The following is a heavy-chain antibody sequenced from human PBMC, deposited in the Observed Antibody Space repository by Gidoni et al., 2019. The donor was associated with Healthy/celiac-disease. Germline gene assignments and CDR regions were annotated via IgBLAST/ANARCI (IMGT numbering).Heavy chain of an antibody. J-gene: IGHJ4*02. CDR2: INPSGGST. CDR3: ARDRLDAGSHYYFDY. D-gene: IGHD3-10*01. CDR1: GDTFTSYY. V-gene: IGHV1-46*01. Sequence: QVQLVQSGAEVKKTGAAGKVSCKASGDTFTSYYMHWVRQAPGQGLEWMGIINPSGGSTSYAQKFQGRVTMPRDTSTRTVYIELSSLRSEDTAVYYCARDRLDAGSHYYFDYWGQGTLVTVSS.